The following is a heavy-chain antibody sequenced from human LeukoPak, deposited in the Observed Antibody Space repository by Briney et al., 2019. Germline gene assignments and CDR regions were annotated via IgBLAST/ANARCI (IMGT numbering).Heavy chain of an antibody. Sequence: GGSLRLSCAASGFTLSSCAMNWVRQAPGKGLEWVSGITGSGDTTYYAGSVKGRFTISRDNSKNALYLQMNSLRAEDTAVYYCAKDRGSNGHNYGYCDYWGQGTLVTVSS. CDR3: AKDRGSNGHNYGYCDY. CDR2: ITGSGDTT. V-gene: IGHV3-23*01. J-gene: IGHJ4*02. D-gene: IGHD5-18*01. CDR1: GFTLSSCA.